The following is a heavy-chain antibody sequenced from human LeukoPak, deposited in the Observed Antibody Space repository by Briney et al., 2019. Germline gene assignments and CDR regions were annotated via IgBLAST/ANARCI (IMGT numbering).Heavy chain of an antibody. CDR3: TRSMTAGSSLWGY. CDR2: INSDGSNI. D-gene: IGHD6-19*01. J-gene: IGHJ4*02. CDR1: GFTFSRYW. V-gene: IGHV3-74*01. Sequence: GGSLRLSRAASGFTFSRYWMNWVRQAPGKGLAWVSRINSDGSNINYADSVKGRFTISRDNAKNTLYLQMNSLRSEDAAVYYCTRSMTAGSSLWGYWGQGSLVTVSS.